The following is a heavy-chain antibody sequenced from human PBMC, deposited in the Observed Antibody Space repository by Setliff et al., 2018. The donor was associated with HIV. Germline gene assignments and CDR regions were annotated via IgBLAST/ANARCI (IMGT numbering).Heavy chain of an antibody. V-gene: IGHV4-34*01. CDR3: ARGDSTWPTQLLDV. J-gene: IGHJ6*04. CDR2: INHSGST. CDR1: GGSFSGYY. Sequence: SETLSLTCAVYGGSFSGYYWNWIRQPPGKGLEWIGEINHSGSTNYNPSLKSRVTISVDTSKNQFSLKLSSVTAADTAVYYCARGDSTWPTQLLDVWGKGTTVTVSS. D-gene: IGHD2-2*01.